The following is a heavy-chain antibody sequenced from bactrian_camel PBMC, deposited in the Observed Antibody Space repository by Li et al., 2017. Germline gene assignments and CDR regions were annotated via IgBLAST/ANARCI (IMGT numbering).Heavy chain of an antibody. D-gene: IGHD5*01. CDR1: GDIQSFFC. CDR2: YTSSGNT. J-gene: IGHJ6*01. V-gene: IGHV3S53*01. Sequence: LVESGGGSVQAGGSLRLSCAASGDIQSFFCMGWFRQAPGKEREAVAGYTSSGNTYYADSVKGRFTISADNAKNTLYQQMNSLKPEDTAMYYCAAVNVCRGQWRQAWVPAFAYWGQGTQVTVS. CDR3: AAVNVCRGQWRQAWVPAFAY.